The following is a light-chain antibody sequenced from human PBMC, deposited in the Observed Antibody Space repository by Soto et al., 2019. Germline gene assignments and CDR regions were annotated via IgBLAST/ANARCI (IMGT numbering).Light chain of an antibody. CDR3: QQYNTWPPLT. Sequence: EIVMTQSLATLSGSPGERATLSCRASQSVSSNLAWYQQKPGQAPRLLIFGASNRATDIPARFTGSGSGTEFTLTISSLQSEDFAVYYCQQYNTWPPLTFCGGTKVEIK. J-gene: IGKJ4*01. V-gene: IGKV3-15*01. CDR2: GAS. CDR1: QSVSSN.